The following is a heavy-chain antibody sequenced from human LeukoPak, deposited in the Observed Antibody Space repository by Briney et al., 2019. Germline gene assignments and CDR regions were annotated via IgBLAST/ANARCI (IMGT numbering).Heavy chain of an antibody. Sequence: ASVKVSCKASGYTFTSYGISRVRQAPGQGLEWIGWINFYNGNIVYAQKLQGRVTMTRNTSISTAYMELSSLKSEDTAVYFCARDLIVGAYLDYWGQGTLVTVSS. D-gene: IGHD1-26*01. CDR1: GYTFTSYG. CDR2: INFYNGNI. J-gene: IGHJ4*02. CDR3: ARDLIVGAYLDY. V-gene: IGHV1-18*01.